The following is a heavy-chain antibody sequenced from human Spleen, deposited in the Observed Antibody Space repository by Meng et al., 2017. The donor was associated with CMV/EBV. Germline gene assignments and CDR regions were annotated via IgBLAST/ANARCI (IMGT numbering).Heavy chain of an antibody. V-gene: IGHV1-2*02. D-gene: IGHD3-9*01. CDR3: ARVGVRLQSYFGSMDV. CDR1: GYTFTGYY. CDR2: INPNGGGT. J-gene: IGHJ6*02. Sequence: ASVKVSCKASGYTFTGYYIHWVRQAPGQGLEWMGWINPNGGGTNYAQKFQGRVTMTRDTSINTAYMDLSRLRSDDTAVYFCARVGVRLQSYFGSMDVWGQGTTVTVSS.